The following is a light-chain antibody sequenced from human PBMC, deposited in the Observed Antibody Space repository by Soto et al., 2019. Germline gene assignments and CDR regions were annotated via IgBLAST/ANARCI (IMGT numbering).Light chain of an antibody. Sequence: DIQMTQSPSSLSASVGDTVTITCRAGQIISTYLTWYQYKPGKAPKLLIYAAYNLQSGVPSRFSGSGSGTDFTLTISSLQPEDFAAYYCQQSYDMPWTFGQGTKVDI. J-gene: IGKJ1*01. CDR3: QQSYDMPWT. V-gene: IGKV1-39*01. CDR2: AAY. CDR1: QIISTY.